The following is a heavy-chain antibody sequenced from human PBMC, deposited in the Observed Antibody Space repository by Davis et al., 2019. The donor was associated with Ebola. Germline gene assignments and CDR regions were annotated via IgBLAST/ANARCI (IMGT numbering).Heavy chain of an antibody. J-gene: IGHJ6*02. Sequence: GESLKISCAASGFTFSDYYMSWIRQAPGKGLEWVSYISISGSTIYYADSVKGRFTISRDNAKNSLYLQMNSLRAEDTAVYYCAREREQQLVHYYYGLDVWGLGTTVTVSS. CDR3: AREREQQLVHYYYGLDV. CDR1: GFTFSDYY. D-gene: IGHD6-13*01. CDR2: ISISGSTI. V-gene: IGHV3-11*04.